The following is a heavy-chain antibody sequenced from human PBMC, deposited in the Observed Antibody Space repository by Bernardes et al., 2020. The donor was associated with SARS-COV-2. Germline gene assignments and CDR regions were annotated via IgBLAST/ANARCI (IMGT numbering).Heavy chain of an antibody. V-gene: IGHV3-66*02. CDR2: VYVGGST. CDR3: ARGLRGFHYMDV. CDR1: GFTVSSND. Sequence: GSSLRVSCAASGFTVSSNDMTWVRQAPGKGLEWVSVVYVGGSTYYADSVKGRFTISRDNSNSTVYLQMNSLRADDTAVYYCARGLRGFHYMDVWGKGTTVTVSS. J-gene: IGHJ6*03.